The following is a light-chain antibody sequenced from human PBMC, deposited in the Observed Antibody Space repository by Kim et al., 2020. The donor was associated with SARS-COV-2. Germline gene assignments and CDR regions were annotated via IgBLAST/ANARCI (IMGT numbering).Light chain of an antibody. V-gene: IGKV3-20*01. Sequence: LSPGERATLSCRASQSVSSSYLAWYQQKPGQAPRLLIYGASSRATGIPDRFSGSGSGTDFTLTISRLEPEDFAVYYCQQFGSSPYTFGQGTKLEI. J-gene: IGKJ2*01. CDR3: QQFGSSPYT. CDR2: GAS. CDR1: QSVSSSY.